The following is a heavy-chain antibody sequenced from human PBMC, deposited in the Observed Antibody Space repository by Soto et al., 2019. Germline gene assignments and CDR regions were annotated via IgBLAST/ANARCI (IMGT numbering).Heavy chain of an antibody. J-gene: IGHJ4*02. Sequence: QMQLQQWGAGLLKPSETLSLTCAVYGGSFSGYYYYWIRQPPGKGLAWIGEINRSGSTNYNPSLKSRVTISVDTSKNQFPLTLSSVTAADTAIYCCARGGLNTGHPLTWGQGTLVTVSS. V-gene: IGHV4-34*01. CDR3: ARGGLNTGHPLT. D-gene: IGHD4-17*01. CDR1: GGSFSGYY. CDR2: INRSGST.